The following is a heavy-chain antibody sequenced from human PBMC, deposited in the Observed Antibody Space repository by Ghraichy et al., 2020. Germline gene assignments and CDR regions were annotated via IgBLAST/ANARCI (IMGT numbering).Heavy chain of an antibody. J-gene: IGHJ6*02. D-gene: IGHD4-17*01. V-gene: IGHV4-59*01. Sequence: SETLSLTCTVSGGSISRDYWSWIRQPPGKGLEWIGYVYYTGSTNYNPSLKSRVTISVDTSKNQFSLKLNSVTAADTAVYYCARDVKGVSYGDAPNDYYYGLDVWVQGTSVAVSS. CDR3: ARDVKGVSYGDAPNDYYYGLDV. CDR2: VYYTGST. CDR1: GGSISRDY.